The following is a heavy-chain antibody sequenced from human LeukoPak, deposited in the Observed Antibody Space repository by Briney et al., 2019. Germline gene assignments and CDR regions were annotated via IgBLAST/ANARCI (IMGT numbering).Heavy chain of an antibody. V-gene: IGHV4-59*01. D-gene: IGHD6-19*01. CDR3: ARDLGIVVGTFDY. J-gene: IGHJ4*02. CDR2: IYYSGST. Sequence: SETLSLTCTVSGGSINTYYWSWIRQPPGKGLEWIGYIYYSGSTNYNPSLKSRVTISVDTSKNQFSLKLSSVTAADTAVYYCARDLGIVVGTFDYWGQGTLVTVSS. CDR1: GGSINTYY.